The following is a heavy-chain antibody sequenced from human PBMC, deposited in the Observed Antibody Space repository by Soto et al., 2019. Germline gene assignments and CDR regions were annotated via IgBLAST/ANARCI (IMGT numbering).Heavy chain of an antibody. V-gene: IGHV1-3*01. D-gene: IGHD3-9*01. Sequence: ASVKVSCKASGYTFTSYAMHWVRQAPGQRLEWMGWINAGNGNTKYSQKFQGRVTITRDTSASTAYMELSRLRSDDTAVYYCARGGVRYFDWLLGFDYWGQGTLVTVSS. CDR1: GYTFTSYA. CDR2: INAGNGNT. J-gene: IGHJ4*02. CDR3: ARGGVRYFDWLLGFDY.